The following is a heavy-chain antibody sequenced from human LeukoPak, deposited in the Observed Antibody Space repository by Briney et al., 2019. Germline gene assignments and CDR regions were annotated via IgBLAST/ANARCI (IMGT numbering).Heavy chain of an antibody. V-gene: IGHV3-23*01. D-gene: IGHD2-2*01. Sequence: GSLRLSCAASGFTFSSYAMSWVRPAPGKGLEWVSAISGSGGSTYYADSVKGRFTISRDNSKNTLYLQMNSLRAEDTAVYYCAKERPIVVVPAAIFEDYWGQGTLVTVSS. CDR3: AKERPIVVVPAAIFEDY. CDR2: ISGSGGST. CDR1: GFTFSSYA. J-gene: IGHJ4*02.